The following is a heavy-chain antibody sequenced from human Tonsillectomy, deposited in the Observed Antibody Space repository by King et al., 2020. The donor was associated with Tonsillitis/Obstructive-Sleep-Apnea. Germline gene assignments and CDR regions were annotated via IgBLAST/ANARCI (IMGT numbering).Heavy chain of an antibody. V-gene: IGHV1-3*01. CDR1: GYTFTNYA. CDR3: AGDRNYFDF. J-gene: IGHJ4*02. CDR2: INAGTGNT. Sequence: QLVQSGAEVKKPGASVKVSCKASGYTFTNYAMHWVRQAPGHSLEWLVWINAGTGNTKYSQNFQGRVAITRDTSASTAYMELSSLRSEDTAIYYCAGDRNYFDFWGQGTLVTVSS.